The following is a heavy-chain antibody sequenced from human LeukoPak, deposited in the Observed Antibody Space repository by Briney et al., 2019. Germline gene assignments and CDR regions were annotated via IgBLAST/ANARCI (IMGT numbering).Heavy chain of an antibody. J-gene: IGHJ4*02. D-gene: IGHD3-10*01. CDR3: ARDSLIQHGSGSYWGFDY. CDR2: TKKDGSDK. V-gene: IGHV3-7*03. Sequence: GGSLRLSCAASGFMFSNYWMSWVRQAPGKGPEWVGDTKKDGSDKYYVGSVKGRFTISRDNAKNSLYLQMNSLRAEDTAVYYCARDSLIQHGSGSYWGFDYWGQGILVTVSS. CDR1: GFMFSNYW.